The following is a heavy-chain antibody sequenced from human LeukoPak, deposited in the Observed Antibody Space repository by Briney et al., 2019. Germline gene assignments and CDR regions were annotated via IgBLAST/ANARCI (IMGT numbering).Heavy chain of an antibody. V-gene: IGHV4-59*08. CDR3: ARHSAYTRPASFDY. CDR1: GGSISSYY. CDR2: IYYSGST. J-gene: IGHJ4*02. D-gene: IGHD4-11*01. Sequence: SETLSLTCTVSGGSISSYYWSWIRQPPGKGLEWIGYIYYSGSTNYNPSLKSRVTISVDTSKNQFSLKLSSVPAADTAVYYCARHSAYTRPASFDYWGQGTLVTVSS.